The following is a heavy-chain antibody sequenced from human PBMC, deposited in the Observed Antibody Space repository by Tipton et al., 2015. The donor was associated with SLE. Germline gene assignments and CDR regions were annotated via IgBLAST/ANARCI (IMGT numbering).Heavy chain of an antibody. CDR2: ISSSGSYT. CDR3: ARDSVDTAMVTCDI. CDR1: GFTFSSYA. D-gene: IGHD5-18*01. V-gene: IGHV3-11*06. Sequence: GSLRLSCAASGFTFSSYAMTWIRQAPGKGLEWVSHISSSGSYTNYADSVKGRFTISRDNAKNSLYLQMNSLRAEDTAVYYCARDSVDTAMVTCDIWGQGTMVTVSS. J-gene: IGHJ3*02.